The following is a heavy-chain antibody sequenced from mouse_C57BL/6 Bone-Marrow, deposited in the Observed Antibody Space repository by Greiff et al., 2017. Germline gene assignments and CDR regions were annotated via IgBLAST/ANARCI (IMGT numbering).Heavy chain of an antibody. D-gene: IGHD2-4*01. J-gene: IGHJ4*01. Sequence: QVQLQQPGAELVKPGASVKMSCKASGYTFTSYWITWVKQRPGQGLEWIGDIYPGSGSTNYNEKFKSKATLTVDTSSSTAYMQLSSLTSEDSAVDYCARGIYYDYDVRGDYWGQGTSVTVSS. V-gene: IGHV1-55*01. CDR3: ARGIYYDYDVRGDY. CDR2: IYPGSGST. CDR1: GYTFTSYW.